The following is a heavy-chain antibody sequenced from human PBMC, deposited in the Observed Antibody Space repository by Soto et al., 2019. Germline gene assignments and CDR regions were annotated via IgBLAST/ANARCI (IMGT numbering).Heavy chain of an antibody. Sequence: NPSETLSLTCTVSGGSISSGDYYWSWIRQPPGKGLEWIGYIYYSGSTYYNPSLKSRVTISVDTSKNQFSLKLSSVTAADTAVYYCARSRELRPVSFDYWGQGTLVTVSS. J-gene: IGHJ4*02. CDR3: ARSRELRPVSFDY. D-gene: IGHD1-7*01. V-gene: IGHV4-30-4*01. CDR1: GGSISSGDYY. CDR2: IYYSGST.